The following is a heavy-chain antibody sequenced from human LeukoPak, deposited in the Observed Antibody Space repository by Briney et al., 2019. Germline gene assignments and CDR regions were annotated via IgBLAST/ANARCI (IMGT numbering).Heavy chain of an antibody. CDR3: AELGYCSSTSCLYFDY. D-gene: IGHD2-2*01. CDR2: IIPIFGTA. Sequence: SVKVSCKASGGTFSSYAISWVRQAPGQGLEWMGGIIPIFGTANYAQKFQGRVTITADESTSTAYMELSSLRSEDTAVYYCAELGYCSSTSCLYFDYWGQGTLVTVSS. J-gene: IGHJ4*02. CDR1: GGTFSSYA. V-gene: IGHV1-69*01.